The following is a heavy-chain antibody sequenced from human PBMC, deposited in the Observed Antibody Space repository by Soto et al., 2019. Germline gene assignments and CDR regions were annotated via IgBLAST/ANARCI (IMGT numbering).Heavy chain of an antibody. CDR3: ARESMGGSSFRREYFDF. J-gene: IGHJ4*02. CDR2: INPNGGNT. CDR1: GYFFTSYY. V-gene: IGHV1-2*02. Sequence: QAQLVQSGAEVMKPGASVKVSCKASGYFFTSYYIHWVRQAPGQSLQWMGWINPNGGNTHYVQKFQGRLTLTRDTSVSTVYMDLNSLTSDDTAIYYCARESMGGSSFRREYFDFWGQGTLVAVAS. D-gene: IGHD2-15*01.